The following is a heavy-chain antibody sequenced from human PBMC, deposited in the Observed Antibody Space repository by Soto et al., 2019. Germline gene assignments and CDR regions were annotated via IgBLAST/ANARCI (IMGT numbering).Heavy chain of an antibody. Sequence: SETLSLTCPVSGGSFKSGSYSWSWIRQPPGKGLEWIGYVYHTGRTSYNPSLKSRVSISMDTSKNQFSLNLDSVTAADTAVYFCARDFAYFDSWGQGTLVTVSS. CDR3: ARDFAYFDS. D-gene: IGHD3-3*01. V-gene: IGHV4-61*01. CDR2: VYHTGRT. CDR1: GGSFKSGSYS. J-gene: IGHJ4*02.